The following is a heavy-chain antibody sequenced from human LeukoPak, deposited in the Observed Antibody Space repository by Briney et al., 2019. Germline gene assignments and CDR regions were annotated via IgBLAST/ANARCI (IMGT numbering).Heavy chain of an antibody. D-gene: IGHD3-10*01. Sequence: PGGSLRLSCAVAGFTFSNFAMSWVRQAPGKGLEYVSVISRSGDRTYYADSVKGRFTISRDNSKNTLYLQMNSLRAEDTAVYYCAKKASGAAGWFDPWGQGTLVTVSS. CDR2: ISRSGDRT. CDR1: GFTFSNFA. CDR3: AKKASGAAGWFDP. V-gene: IGHV3-23*01. J-gene: IGHJ5*02.